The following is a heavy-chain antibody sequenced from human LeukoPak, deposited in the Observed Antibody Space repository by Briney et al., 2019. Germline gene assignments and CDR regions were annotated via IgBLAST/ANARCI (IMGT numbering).Heavy chain of an antibody. Sequence: GGSLRLSCAASGFTFSNYAMSWVRQAPGKGLEWVSAISGSGGSTYYADSVKGRSTISRDNSKNTLYLQMNSLRAEDTAVYYCAKDRATRRWGTQEFDYWGQGTLVTVSS. D-gene: IGHD3-16*01. CDR2: ISGSGGST. V-gene: IGHV3-23*01. CDR3: AKDRATRRWGTQEFDY. J-gene: IGHJ4*02. CDR1: GFTFSNYA.